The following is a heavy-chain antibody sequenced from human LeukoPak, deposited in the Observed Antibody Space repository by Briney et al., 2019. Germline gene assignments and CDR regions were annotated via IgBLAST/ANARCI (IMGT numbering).Heavy chain of an antibody. D-gene: IGHD6-19*01. V-gene: IGHV3-30-3*01. CDR1: GFTFSSYA. CDR2: ISYDGSNK. Sequence: PGGSLRLSCAASGFTFSSYAMHWVRQAPGKGLEWVAVISYDGSNKYYADSVKGRFTISRDNSKNTLYLQMNSLRAEDTAVYYCARDIRLAPFDYGGQGTLVTVSS. J-gene: IGHJ4*02. CDR3: ARDIRLAPFDY.